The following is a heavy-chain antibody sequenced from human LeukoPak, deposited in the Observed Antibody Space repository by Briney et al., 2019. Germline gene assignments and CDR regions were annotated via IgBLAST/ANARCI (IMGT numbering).Heavy chain of an antibody. CDR2: IYSGGST. D-gene: IGHD3-10*01. J-gene: IGHJ3*02. CDR1: GFTVSSNY. V-gene: IGHV3-53*01. Sequence: GGSLRLSCAASGFTVSSNYINWVRQAPGKGLEWVSVIYSGGSTYYADSVKGRFTISRDTSRNMVYLQMNSLRVEDTAVYYCARAAPVPEREVNDAFDIWGQGTMVTVSS. CDR3: ARAAPVPEREVNDAFDI.